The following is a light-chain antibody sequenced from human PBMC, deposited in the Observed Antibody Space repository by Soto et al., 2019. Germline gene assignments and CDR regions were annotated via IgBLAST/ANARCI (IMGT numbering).Light chain of an antibody. CDR1: QSLLSSDGNNY. J-gene: IGKJ1*01. V-gene: IGKV2-30*01. CDR3: MQGTHWPPWT. Sequence: DVVMTQSPLSLPVTLGQPASISCRSNQSLLSSDGNNYLNWFKQRPGQSPRRLTYKVSIRDSGVPDRFSGSGSGTEFTLKISRVEAEDVGIYYCMQGTHWPPWTFGQGTKVEIK. CDR2: KVS.